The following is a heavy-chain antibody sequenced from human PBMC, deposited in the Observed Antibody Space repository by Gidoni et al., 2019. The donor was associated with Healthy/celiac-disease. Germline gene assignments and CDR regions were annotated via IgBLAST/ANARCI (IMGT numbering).Heavy chain of an antibody. J-gene: IGHJ6*02. Sequence: EVQLLESGGGLVQPGGSLRLSCAASGFTFSSYAMSWVRQAPGKGLEWVSGISGSGDSTYYADSVKGLFTISRDNSKNTLYLQMNSLRAEDTAVYYCAKFLWDGSGGYLSYGMDVWGQGTTVTVSS. CDR3: AKFLWDGSGGYLSYGMDV. V-gene: IGHV3-23*01. CDR1: GFTFSSYA. CDR2: ISGSGDST. D-gene: IGHD3-10*01.